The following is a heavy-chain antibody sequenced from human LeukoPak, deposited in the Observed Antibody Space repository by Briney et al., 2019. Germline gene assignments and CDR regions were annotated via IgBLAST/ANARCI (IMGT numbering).Heavy chain of an antibody. D-gene: IGHD4-17*01. CDR1: GYTFTGFY. Sequence: ASVKVSCKASGYTFTGFYIHWVRQAPGQGVVWLGWINPNSGGTNSAQKFQGRVTMTRDTSISTVYMELNRLRSDDTAVFYCARDQDGDYFDYWGQGTLVTVSS. V-gene: IGHV1-2*02. J-gene: IGHJ4*02. CDR3: ARDQDGDYFDY. CDR2: INPNSGGT.